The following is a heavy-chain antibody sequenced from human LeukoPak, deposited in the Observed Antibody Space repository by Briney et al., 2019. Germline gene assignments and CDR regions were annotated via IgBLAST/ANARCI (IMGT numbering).Heavy chain of an antibody. J-gene: IGHJ4*02. CDR1: GFTFSSYW. CDR3: VQGGHSGGWYYFDY. Sequence: PGGSLRLSCAASGFTFSSYWMHWVRQAPGKGLVWVSHISGDGSSTNFADSVKGRFTISRDNAKNTLYLQMNSLRAEDTAVYYCVQGGHSGGWYYFDYWGQGTLVTVSS. CDR2: ISGDGSST. D-gene: IGHD6-19*01. V-gene: IGHV3-74*01.